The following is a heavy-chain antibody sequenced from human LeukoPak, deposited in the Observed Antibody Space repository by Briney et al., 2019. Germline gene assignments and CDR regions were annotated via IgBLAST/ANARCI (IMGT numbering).Heavy chain of an antibody. J-gene: IGHJ4*02. CDR2: ISYDGSNK. Sequence: GRSLRLSCAASGFTFSSYAMHWVRQAPGKGLEWVAVISYDGSNKYYADSVKGRFTISRDNSKNTLYLQMNSLRAEDTAVYYCAKVDSSSWPRGHFDYWGQGTLVTVSS. D-gene: IGHD6-13*01. CDR1: GFTFSSYA. CDR3: AKVDSSSWPRGHFDY. V-gene: IGHV3-30-3*01.